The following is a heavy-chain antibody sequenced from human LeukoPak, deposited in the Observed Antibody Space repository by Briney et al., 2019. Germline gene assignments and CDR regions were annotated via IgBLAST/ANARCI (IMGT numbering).Heavy chain of an antibody. Sequence: GGSLRLSCAASGFTFSSSAMSWVRQVPGKGLEWVSGISSSGGSTNYADSVRGRFTISRDNSKNTLYVQMNSLRAEDTAVYYCAKDHYYDSSGYYHPSDYFDYWGQGTLVTVSS. CDR2: ISSSGGST. CDR3: AKDHYYDSSGYYHPSDYFDY. V-gene: IGHV3-23*01. D-gene: IGHD3-22*01. J-gene: IGHJ4*02. CDR1: GFTFSSSA.